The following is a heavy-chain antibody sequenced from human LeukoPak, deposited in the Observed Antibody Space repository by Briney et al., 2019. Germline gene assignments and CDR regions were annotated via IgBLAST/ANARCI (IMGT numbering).Heavy chain of an antibody. CDR3: ARGVGSRLNSYYYYGLDV. Sequence: SETLSLTCAVSGGSITSISYYWVWIRQLPGKGLEWSGSIYYSGSTYYNPSLKSRVTISVDTSKNEFSLKLTSVTAADTAMYYCARGVGSRLNSYYYYGLDVWGQGTTVTVSS. CDR2: IYYSGST. D-gene: IGHD1-26*01. CDR1: GGSITSISYY. V-gene: IGHV4-39*01. J-gene: IGHJ6*02.